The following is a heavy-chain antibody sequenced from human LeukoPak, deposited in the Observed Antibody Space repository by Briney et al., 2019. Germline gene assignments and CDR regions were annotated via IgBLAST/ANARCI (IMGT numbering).Heavy chain of an antibody. V-gene: IGHV1-8*01. CDR2: MNPNSGNT. CDR3: ARGFRFTMVRGVIGY. CDR1: GYTFTSYD. D-gene: IGHD3-10*01. Sequence: ASVKVSCKASGYTFTSYDINWVRQATGQGLEWMGWMNPNSGNTGYAQKFQGRVTMTRNTSISTAYMELSSLRSEGTAVYYCARGFRFTMVRGVIGYWGQGTLVTVSS. J-gene: IGHJ4*02.